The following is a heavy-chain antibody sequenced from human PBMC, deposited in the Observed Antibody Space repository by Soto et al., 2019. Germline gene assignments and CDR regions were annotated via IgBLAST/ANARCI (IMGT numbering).Heavy chain of an antibody. D-gene: IGHD2-2*02. CDR3: ARRGYCSGTTCYKWFDP. J-gene: IGHJ5*02. CDR2: IYPGDSDT. V-gene: IGHV5-51*01. Sequence: PGESLKISCKGSGYSFSTYWIAWVRQMPGKCLEWMGIIYPGDSDTRYSPSFQGQVTISADKSISTAYLQWSSLKASETAMYYCARRGYCSGTTCYKWFDPWGQGTLVTVSS. CDR1: GYSFSTYW.